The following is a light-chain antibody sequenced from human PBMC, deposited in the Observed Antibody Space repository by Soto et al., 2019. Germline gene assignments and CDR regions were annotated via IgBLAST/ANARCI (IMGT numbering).Light chain of an antibody. V-gene: IGKV3-15*01. CDR2: GAS. CDR3: QQYNNWPPDRT. J-gene: IGKJ1*01. Sequence: EIVMTQSPATLSVSPGERATLSCRASRSVGSNLAWYQQKPGQAPRLLIYGASTRATGIPARLSGSGSGTEFTLTISSLQSEDFAIYFCQQYNNWPPDRTFGQGTKVEIK. CDR1: RSVGSN.